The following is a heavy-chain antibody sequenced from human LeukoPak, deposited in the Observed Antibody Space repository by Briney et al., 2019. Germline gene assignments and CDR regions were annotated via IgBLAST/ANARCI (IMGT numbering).Heavy chain of an antibody. CDR2: IYYSGIT. D-gene: IGHD3-10*01. CDR3: ARLPMVRGVIINGNWFDP. V-gene: IGHV4-39*01. Sequence: NSSETLSLTCTVSGGSIISSNYYWGWVRQPPGKGLELIRSIYYSGITHYNPSLKSRVTISVDTSKNQFCLKLSSVTAADTAVYYCARLPMVRGVIINGNWFDPWGQGTLVTVSS. J-gene: IGHJ5*02. CDR1: GGSIISSNYY.